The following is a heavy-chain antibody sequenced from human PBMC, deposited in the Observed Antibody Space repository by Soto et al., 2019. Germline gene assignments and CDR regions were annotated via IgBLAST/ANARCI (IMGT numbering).Heavy chain of an antibody. J-gene: IGHJ4*01. V-gene: IGHV2-5*02. CDR1: GFSLTTSGLG. CDR2: IYWADDK. D-gene: IGHD3-3*01. Sequence: QITLDESGPTQVKPRQTLTLTCTFSGFSLTTSGLGVCWIRQSPGKAPEWLALIYWADDKRYSPSLKSRPTVTKDTSMNPVVLTMADLDPADTAICYCAHRILRTVFGLVTTTAIYFDFWGHGTPVAVSS. CDR3: AHRILRTVFGLVTTTAIYFDF.